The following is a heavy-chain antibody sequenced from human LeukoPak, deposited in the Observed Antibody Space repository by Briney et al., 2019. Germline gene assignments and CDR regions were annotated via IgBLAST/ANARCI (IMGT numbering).Heavy chain of an antibody. CDR3: AREPPGY. V-gene: IGHV4-61*02. Sequence: SQTLSLTCTVSGGSVTSGNDYWNWIRQPAGKGLECIGRIYTNGGASYNPSLKSRVTISIDASKNQFSLKLSSVTAADTAVYYCAREPPGYWGQGILVTVSS. CDR2: IYTNGGA. J-gene: IGHJ4*02. CDR1: GGSVTSGNDY.